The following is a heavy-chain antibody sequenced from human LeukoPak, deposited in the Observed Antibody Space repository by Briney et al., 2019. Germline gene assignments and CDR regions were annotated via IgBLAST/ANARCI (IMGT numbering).Heavy chain of an antibody. CDR2: IYYSGTT. CDR1: GGSISSSY. V-gene: IGHV4-59*01. J-gene: IGHJ6*02. D-gene: IGHD4-17*01. CDR3: ARDFAVTTAYYYGVDV. Sequence: SGPTLVKPSETLSLTCTVSGGSISSSYWTWIRQLPGKGLEWIGYIYYSGTTDYNPSLRSRVTISVDTPKNQFSLKLSSVTAADTAVYYCARDFAVTTAYYYGVDVWGQGITVTVSS.